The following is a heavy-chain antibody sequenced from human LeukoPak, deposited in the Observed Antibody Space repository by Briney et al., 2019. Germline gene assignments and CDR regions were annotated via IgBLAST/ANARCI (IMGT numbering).Heavy chain of an antibody. CDR2: IYYSGST. J-gene: IGHJ4*02. V-gene: IGHV4-59*08. Sequence: ETXSLTCTVSGGSISSYYWSWIRQPPGKGLEWIGYIYYSGSTNYNPSLKSRVTISVDTSKNQFSLKLSSVTAADTAVYYCARHRGGGELFYFDYWGQGTLVTVSS. D-gene: IGHD2-21*01. CDR1: GGSISSYY. CDR3: ARHRGGGELFYFDY.